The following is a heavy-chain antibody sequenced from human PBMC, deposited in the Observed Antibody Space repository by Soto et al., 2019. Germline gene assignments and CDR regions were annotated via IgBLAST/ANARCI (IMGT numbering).Heavy chain of an antibody. Sequence: ASVKVSCKASGYTFTGHYIHWVRQAPEQGPEWMGEIGPETGATRYAQKFQGRVTMARDMSITTVYMELNNLSPDDTAVYYCGRGRSGQIVVFYWGQGTPVTVSS. V-gene: IGHV1-2*02. CDR2: IGPETGAT. D-gene: IGHD1-26*01. CDR3: GRGRSGQIVVFY. CDR1: GYTFTGHY. J-gene: IGHJ4*02.